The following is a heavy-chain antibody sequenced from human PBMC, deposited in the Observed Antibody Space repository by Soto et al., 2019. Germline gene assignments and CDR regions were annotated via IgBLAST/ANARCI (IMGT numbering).Heavy chain of an antibody. CDR1: GGSISSYY. D-gene: IGHD6-13*01. CDR2: IYYSGST. Sequence: SETLSLTCTISGGSISSYYWSWIRQPPGKGLEWIGYIYYSGSTNYNPSLKSRVTISVDTSKNQFSLKLSSVTAADTAVYYCARTAAAGKYYYGVDVWGQGTTVTVSS. V-gene: IGHV4-59*01. J-gene: IGHJ6*02. CDR3: ARTAAAGKYYYGVDV.